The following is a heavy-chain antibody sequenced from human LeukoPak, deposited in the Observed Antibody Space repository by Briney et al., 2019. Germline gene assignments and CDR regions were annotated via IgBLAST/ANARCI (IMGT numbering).Heavy chain of an antibody. Sequence: GGSLRLSCAASGFTFSNYGMHWVRQAPGKGLEWVAVISNDGSDKYYADSVKGRFTISRDNSKNSLYLQMNSLRVEDTAVYYCAKDGIPVALVLLKSYYFDYWGQGTLVTVSS. CDR3: AKDGIPVALVLLKSYYFDY. V-gene: IGHV3-30*18. CDR1: GFTFSNYG. J-gene: IGHJ4*02. D-gene: IGHD6-19*01. CDR2: ISNDGSDK.